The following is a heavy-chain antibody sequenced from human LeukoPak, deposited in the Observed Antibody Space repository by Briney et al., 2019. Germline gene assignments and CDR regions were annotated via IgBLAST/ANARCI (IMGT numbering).Heavy chain of an antibody. CDR3: ARHRGRYYDSGSYYYFDY. CDR1: GGSISSGDYY. J-gene: IGHJ4*02. Sequence: SQTLSLTCTVSGGSISSGDYYWSWIRQPPGKGLEWIGYIYYSGSTYYNPSLKSRVTISVDTSKNQFSLNLSSVTAADTAVYYCARHRGRYYDSGSYYYFDYWGQGTLVTVSS. CDR2: IYYSGST. D-gene: IGHD3-10*01. V-gene: IGHV4-30-4*01.